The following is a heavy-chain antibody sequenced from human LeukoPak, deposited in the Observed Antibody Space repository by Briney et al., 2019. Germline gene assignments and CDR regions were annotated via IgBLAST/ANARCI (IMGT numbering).Heavy chain of an antibody. CDR1: GYTFTSCG. Sequence: ASVKVSCKASGYTFTSCGISWVRQAPGQGLEWMGWISAYNGNTNYAQKLQGRVTMTTDTSTSTAYMELRSLRSDDTAVYYCARDGYDSSGYYHYYYYMDVWGKGTTITVSS. CDR2: ISAYNGNT. D-gene: IGHD3-22*01. J-gene: IGHJ6*03. CDR3: ARDGYDSSGYYHYYYYMDV. V-gene: IGHV1-18*01.